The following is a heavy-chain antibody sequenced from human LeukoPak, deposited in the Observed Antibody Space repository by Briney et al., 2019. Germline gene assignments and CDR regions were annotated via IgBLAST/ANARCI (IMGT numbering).Heavy chain of an antibody. J-gene: IGHJ6*02. V-gene: IGHV3-23*01. Sequence: GGSLRLSCAASGFTFTSYSMNWVRQAPGKGLEWVSTISGGGGSTYYADSVKGRFTISRDNSKNALYLQMNSLRAEDTAVYYCAKEFYFATAVWGQGTTVTVS. CDR3: AKEFYFATAV. D-gene: IGHD2-15*01. CDR2: ISGGGGST. CDR1: GFTFTSYS.